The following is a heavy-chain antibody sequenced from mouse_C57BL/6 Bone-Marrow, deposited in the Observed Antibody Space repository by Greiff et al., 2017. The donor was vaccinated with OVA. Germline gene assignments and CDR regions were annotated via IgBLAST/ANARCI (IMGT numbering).Heavy chain of an antibody. V-gene: IGHV1-72*01. D-gene: IGHD4-1*01. J-gene: IGHJ2*01. CDR3: ARPFNWDYFDY. Sequence: VQLQQSGAELVRPGASVKLSCTASGFNIKDDYMHWVKQRPGRGLEWIGRIDPNSGGTKYNEKFKSKATLTVDKPSRTAYMQLSSLTSEDSAVYYCARPFNWDYFDYWGQGTTLTVSS. CDR2: IDPNSGGT. CDR1: GFNIKDDY.